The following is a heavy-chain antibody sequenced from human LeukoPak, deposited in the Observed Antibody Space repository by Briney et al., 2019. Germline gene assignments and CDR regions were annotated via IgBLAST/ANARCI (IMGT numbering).Heavy chain of an antibody. D-gene: IGHD7-27*01. Sequence: SVKVSCKASGGTFSSYAISWVRQAPGQGLEWMGRIIPIFGTANYAQKFQGRVTITTDESTSTAYMELSSLGSEDTAVYYCARDRISPRTGDNPYYFDYWGQGTLVTVSS. V-gene: IGHV1-69*05. CDR3: ARDRISPRTGDNPYYFDY. CDR1: GGTFSSYA. J-gene: IGHJ4*02. CDR2: IIPIFGTA.